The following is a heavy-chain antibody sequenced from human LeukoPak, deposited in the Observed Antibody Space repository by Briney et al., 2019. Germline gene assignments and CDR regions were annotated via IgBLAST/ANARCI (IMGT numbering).Heavy chain of an antibody. D-gene: IGHD6-13*01. CDR2: IYYSGST. CDR1: GGSISSSGYY. CDR3: ARDPTAAGKGAWFDP. V-gene: IGHV4-39*02. Sequence: SEALSLTCTVSGGSISSSGYYWGWIRQPPGKGLEWIGSIYYSGSTYYNPSLKSRVTISVDTSKNQFSLKLSSVAAADTAVYYCARDPTAAGKGAWFDPWGQGTLVTVSS. J-gene: IGHJ5*02.